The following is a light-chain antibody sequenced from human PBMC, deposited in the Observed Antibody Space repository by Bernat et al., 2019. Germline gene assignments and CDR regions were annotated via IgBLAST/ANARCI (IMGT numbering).Light chain of an antibody. Sequence: QSALTQPPSASGSPGQSVTISCTGTSSDVGCYNYVSWFQQYPGKAPKLIIYEVTRRPSGVPDRFSGSKSGSTASLTVSGLQSEDEADYYCNSYAGSNNVLFGGGTKLTVL. CDR1: SSDVGCYNY. CDR3: NSYAGSNNVL. J-gene: IGLJ2*01. CDR2: EVT. V-gene: IGLV2-8*01.